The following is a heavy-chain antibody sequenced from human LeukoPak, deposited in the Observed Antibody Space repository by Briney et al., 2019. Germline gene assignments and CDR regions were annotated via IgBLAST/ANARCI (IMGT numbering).Heavy chain of an antibody. V-gene: IGHV4-31*03. D-gene: IGHD3-9*01. CDR2: IYYSGST. J-gene: IGHJ4*02. Sequence: PSETLSLTCTVSGGSISSGGYYWSWIRQHPGKGLEWIGYIYYSGSTYYNPSLKSRVTISVDTSKNQFSLKLSSVTAADTAVYYCARGPPGYFARFDYWGQGTLVTVSS. CDR3: ARGPPGYFARFDY. CDR1: GGSISSGGYY.